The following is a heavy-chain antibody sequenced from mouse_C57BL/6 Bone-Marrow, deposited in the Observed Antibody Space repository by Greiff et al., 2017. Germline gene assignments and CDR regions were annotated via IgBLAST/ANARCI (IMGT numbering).Heavy chain of an antibody. CDR2: INPESSTI. CDR3: ARPGDYCNPFAY. D-gene: IGHD1-1*01. J-gene: IGHJ3*01. CDR1: GIAFSRYC. Sequence: EVQLQESGGGLVQPGGSLKLSCAASGIAFSRYCISWVRRAPGKGLEWIGEINPESSTINYAPSLKGKFIISRDNAKTTLYLQMSKVGYEETALYDCARPGDYCNPFAYWGQGTLVTVSA. V-gene: IGHV4-1*01.